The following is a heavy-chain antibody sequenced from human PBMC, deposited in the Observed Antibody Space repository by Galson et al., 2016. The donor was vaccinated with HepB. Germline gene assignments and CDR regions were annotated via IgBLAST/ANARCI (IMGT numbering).Heavy chain of an antibody. D-gene: IGHD4-23*01. Sequence: SVKVSCKASGDTFSRYTISWVRQAPGQGLEWMGGIIPIFGTTNYAQKFQGRITIVADKTTTTAYMDLGSLKFEDTAVYFWARDRGGYGGYFDSWGQGTLVTVSS. V-gene: IGHV1-69*06. CDR1: GDTFSRYT. J-gene: IGHJ4*02. CDR3: ARDRGGYGGYFDS. CDR2: IIPIFGTT.